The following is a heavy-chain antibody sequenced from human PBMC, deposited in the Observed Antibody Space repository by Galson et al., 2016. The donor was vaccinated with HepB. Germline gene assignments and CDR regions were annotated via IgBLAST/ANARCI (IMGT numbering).Heavy chain of an antibody. CDR3: ARGLEACNSRRFDP. Sequence: SVKVSCKASGYTFTSYTLHWVRQAPGQRLEWMGCVNGRNGNTLYSQNLQGRLTMTRDTSARTAYMDLNSLTSEDTAIYYRARGLEACNSRRFDPWGQGTLVTVSS. J-gene: IGHJ5*02. CDR2: VNGRNGNT. CDR1: GYTFTSYT. V-gene: IGHV1-3*01. D-gene: IGHD2/OR15-2a*01.